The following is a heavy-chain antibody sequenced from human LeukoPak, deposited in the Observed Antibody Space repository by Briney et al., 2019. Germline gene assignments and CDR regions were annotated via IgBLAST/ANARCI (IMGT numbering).Heavy chain of an antibody. V-gene: IGHV3-48*03. D-gene: IGHD3-10*01. CDR2: ISSSGSTI. J-gene: IGHJ4*02. CDR3: AREDLLWFGGSDY. CDR1: GFTFSSYE. Sequence: PGGSLRLSCAASGFTFSSYEMNWVRQAPGKGLEWVSYISSSGSTIYYADSVKGRFTISRDNAKNSLYLQMNSLRAEDTAVYYCAREDLLWFGGSDYWGQGTLVTVSS.